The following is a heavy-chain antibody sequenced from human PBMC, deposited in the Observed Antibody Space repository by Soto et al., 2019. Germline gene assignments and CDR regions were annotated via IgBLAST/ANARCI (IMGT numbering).Heavy chain of an antibody. V-gene: IGHV3-15*01. CDR1: GFTFSNAW. Sequence: GESLKISCAASGFTFSNAWMSWVRQAPGKGLEWVGRIKSKTDGGTTDYAAPVKGRFTISRDDSKNTLYLQMNSLKTEDTAVYYCTTDMTNDYYYYMDVWGKGTTVTVSS. CDR3: TTDMTNDYYYYMDV. D-gene: IGHD4-17*01. CDR2: IKSKTDGGTT. J-gene: IGHJ6*03.